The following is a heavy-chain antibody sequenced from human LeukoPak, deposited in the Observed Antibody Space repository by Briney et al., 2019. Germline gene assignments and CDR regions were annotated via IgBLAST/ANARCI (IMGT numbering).Heavy chain of an antibody. D-gene: IGHD3-3*01. CDR3: ARDDTQYYDFWSGFYY. V-gene: IGHV3-48*04. Sequence: GGSLRLSCAASGFTFSSYSMNWVRQAPGKVLEWVSYISSSSSTIYYADSVKGRFTISRDNAKNSLYLQMNSLGAEDTAVYYCARDDTQYYDFWSGFYYWGQGTLVTVSS. CDR2: ISSSSSTI. J-gene: IGHJ4*02. CDR1: GFTFSSYS.